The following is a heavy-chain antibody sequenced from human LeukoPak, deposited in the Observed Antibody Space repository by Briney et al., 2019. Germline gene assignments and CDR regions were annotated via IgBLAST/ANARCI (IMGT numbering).Heavy chain of an antibody. D-gene: IGHD2-15*01. V-gene: IGHV4-31*03. Sequence: SQTLSLTCTVSGGSISSGGYYWSWIRQHPGKGLEWIGYIYYSGSTYYNPSLKSRVTISVDTSKNQFSLKLSSVTAADTAVYYCARDRCSGGSCYLLWGQGTLVTVSS. J-gene: IGHJ4*02. CDR2: IYYSGST. CDR1: GGSISSGGYY. CDR3: ARDRCSGGSCYLL.